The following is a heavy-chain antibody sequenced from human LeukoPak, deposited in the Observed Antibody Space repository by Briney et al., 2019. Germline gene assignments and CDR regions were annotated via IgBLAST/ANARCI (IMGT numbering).Heavy chain of an antibody. CDR2: IYYSGST. CDR1: GGSISSYY. D-gene: IGHD6-13*01. J-gene: IGHJ4*02. Sequence: SETLSLTCTVSGGSISSYYWTWIRQPAGKGLEWIGYIYYSGSTYYNPSLKSRVTISVDTSKNQFSLKLSSVTAADTAVYYCARDSYSSSGDWGQGTLVTVSS. CDR3: ARDSYSSSGD. V-gene: IGHV4-59*06.